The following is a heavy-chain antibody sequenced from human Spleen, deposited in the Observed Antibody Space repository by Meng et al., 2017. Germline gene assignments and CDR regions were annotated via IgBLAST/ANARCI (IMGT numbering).Heavy chain of an antibody. CDR1: GYSFTSYW. V-gene: IGHV5-51*01. CDR2: IYPGDSDT. J-gene: IGHJ4*02. D-gene: IGHD5-24*01. Sequence: GESLKISCKGSGYSFTSYWIGWVRQMPGKGLEWMGIIYPGDSDTRYSPSFQGQVTISVDKSINTASLQWTSLKASDTAIYYCARKGDTYNLASLYFDYWGQGTLVTVSS. CDR3: ARKGDTYNLASLYFDY.